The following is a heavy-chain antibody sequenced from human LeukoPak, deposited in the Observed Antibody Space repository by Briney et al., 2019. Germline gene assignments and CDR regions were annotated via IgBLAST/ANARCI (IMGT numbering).Heavy chain of an antibody. Sequence: KPSETLSLTCIVSGGSINKYYGSWIRQPPGKGLGWDGEVSFRGSNNYNRSLTRRLTISGDTSKNQCSLKLSSVTAADTAVYFCALYCRFGNNCGYYGMDVWGQGTTVTVSS. CDR2: VSFRGSN. CDR1: GGSINKYY. J-gene: IGHJ6*02. V-gene: IGHV4-59*08. D-gene: IGHD2-15*01. CDR3: ALYCRFGNNCGYYGMDV.